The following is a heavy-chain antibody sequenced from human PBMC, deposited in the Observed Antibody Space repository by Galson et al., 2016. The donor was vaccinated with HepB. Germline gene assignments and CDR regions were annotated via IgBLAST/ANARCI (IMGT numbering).Heavy chain of an antibody. CDR2: ISSSSSYI. CDR1: GFTFGTYW. CDR3: ARNYVSSGYYKVTIDY. J-gene: IGHJ4*01. D-gene: IGHD3-22*01. V-gene: IGHV3-21*01. Sequence: SLRLSCAASGFTFGTYWMNWVRQAPGKGLEWVSSISSSSSYIYYADSVKGRFTISRDNARTSLYLRMNSLRAEDTAVYYCARNYVSSGYYKVTIDYWGHGTLVTVSS.